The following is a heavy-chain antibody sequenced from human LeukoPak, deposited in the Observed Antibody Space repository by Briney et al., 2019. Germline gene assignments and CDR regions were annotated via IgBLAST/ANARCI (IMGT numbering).Heavy chain of an antibody. CDR3: ARAKVYSGPLNDY. CDR2: ISSSGSTI. J-gene: IGHJ4*02. D-gene: IGHD5-12*01. CDR1: GFTFSSYE. V-gene: IGHV3-48*03. Sequence: GGSLRLSYAASGFTFSSYEMNWVRQAPGKGLEWVSYISSSGSTIYYADSVKGRFTISRDNAKNSLYLQMNSLRAEDTAVYYCARAKVYSGPLNDYWGQGTLVTVSS.